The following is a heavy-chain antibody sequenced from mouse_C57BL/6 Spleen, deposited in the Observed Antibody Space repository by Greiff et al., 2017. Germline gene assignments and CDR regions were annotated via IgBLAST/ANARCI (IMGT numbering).Heavy chain of an antibody. CDR3: ARPYYDAMDY. Sequence: EVKVVESGGDLVKPGGSLKLSCAASGFTFSSYGMSWVRQTPDKRLEWVATISSGGSYTYYPDSVKGRFTISRDNAKNTLYLQMSSLKAEDTAMYYCARPYYDAMDYWGQGASVTVSS. V-gene: IGHV5-6*01. J-gene: IGHJ4*01. D-gene: IGHD2-10*01. CDR1: GFTFSSYG. CDR2: ISSGGSYT.